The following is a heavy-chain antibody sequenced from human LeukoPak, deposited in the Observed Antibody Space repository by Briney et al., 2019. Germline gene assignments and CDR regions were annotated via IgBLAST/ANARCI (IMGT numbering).Heavy chain of an antibody. CDR3: ARTSGESTAALRAPFDY. J-gene: IGHJ4*02. Sequence: PGRSLRLSCAASGFTFSSHAMHWVRQAPGKGLEWVAFISWDGNKKYCADSVEGRFTISRDSPKNTLFLQMDSLRAEDAAVYYCARTSGESTAALRAPFDYWGQGTLATVSS. CDR2: ISWDGNKK. CDR1: GFTFSSHA. V-gene: IGHV3-30*04. D-gene: IGHD6-6*01.